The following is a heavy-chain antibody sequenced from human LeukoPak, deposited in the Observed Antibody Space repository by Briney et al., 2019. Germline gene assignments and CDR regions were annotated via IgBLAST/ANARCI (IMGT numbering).Heavy chain of an antibody. CDR2: ISAYNGNT. CDR1: AYSFTGFY. D-gene: IGHD3-10*01. Sequence: GASVKVSCKASAYSFTGFYIHWVRQAPGQGLEWMGWISAYNGNTNYAQKLQGRVTMTTDTSTSTAYMELRSLRSDDTAVYYCARGKGGRYYYGSGNKTNNWFDPWGQGTLVTVSS. CDR3: ARGKGGRYYYGSGNKTNNWFDP. J-gene: IGHJ5*02. V-gene: IGHV1-18*04.